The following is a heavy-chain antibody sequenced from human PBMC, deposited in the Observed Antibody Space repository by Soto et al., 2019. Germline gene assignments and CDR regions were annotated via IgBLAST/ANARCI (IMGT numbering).Heavy chain of an antibody. CDR2: IIPVFGTA. J-gene: IGHJ5*02. CDR1: GCTFSSYA. V-gene: IGHV1-69*06. CDR3: ARGGHYCTYGPYYWFDP. Sequence: VASVMVSCKASGCTFSSYAFSWVRQAPGHGLEWMGGIIPVFGTANYAQKFQARVTLTADKSTSTAYMELSRLRSEDTAVYYWARGGHYCTYGPYYWFDPWGQGTLASVSS. D-gene: IGHD4-4*01.